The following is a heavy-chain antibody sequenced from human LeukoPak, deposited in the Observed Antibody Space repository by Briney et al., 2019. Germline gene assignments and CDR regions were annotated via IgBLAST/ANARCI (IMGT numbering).Heavy chain of an antibody. CDR2: ISSSSSTI. CDR1: GFTFSSDS. CDR3: ASGTLTTDDAFDI. J-gene: IGHJ3*02. V-gene: IGHV3-48*04. Sequence: GGSLRLSCAASGFTFSSDSMNWVRQAPGKGLEWVSYISSSSSTIYYADSVKGRFTISRDNAKNSLYLQMNSLRAEDTAVYYCASGTLTTDDAFDIWGQGTMVTVSS. D-gene: IGHD4-11*01.